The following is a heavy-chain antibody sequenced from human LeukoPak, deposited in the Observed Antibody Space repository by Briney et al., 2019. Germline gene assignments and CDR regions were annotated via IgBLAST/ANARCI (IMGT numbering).Heavy chain of an antibody. CDR3: AREAFVVVPAAIGYYFDY. CDR1: GYTFTSYY. CDR2: INPSGGST. J-gene: IGHJ4*02. Sequence: ASVKVSCKASGYTFTSYYMHWVRRAPGQGLEWMGIINPSGGSTSYAQKFQGRVTMTRDTSTSTVYMELSSLRSEDTAVYYCAREAFVVVPAAIGYYFDYWGQGTLVTVSS. D-gene: IGHD2-2*02. V-gene: IGHV1-46*01.